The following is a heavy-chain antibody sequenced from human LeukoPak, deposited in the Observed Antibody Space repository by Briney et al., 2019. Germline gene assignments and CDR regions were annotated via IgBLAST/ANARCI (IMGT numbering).Heavy chain of an antibody. CDR2: ISAYNGNT. Sequence: GASVNVSCKASGYTFTSYGISWVRQAPGQGLEWMGWISAYNGNTNYAQKLQGRVTMTTDTSTSTAYMELRSLRSDDTAVYYCARDNCSSTSCYVDYWGQGTLVTVSS. V-gene: IGHV1-18*01. CDR1: GYTFTSYG. J-gene: IGHJ4*02. CDR3: ARDNCSSTSCYVDY. D-gene: IGHD2-2*01.